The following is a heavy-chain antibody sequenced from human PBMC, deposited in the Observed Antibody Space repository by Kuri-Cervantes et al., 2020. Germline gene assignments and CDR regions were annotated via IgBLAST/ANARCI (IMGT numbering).Heavy chain of an antibody. Sequence: ASVKVSCKASGYTFTDYYIHWVRQAPGQGLEWMGWINPNSGGTKYAQKFQGWVTMTRDTSISTAYMELKRLRSDDTAVYYCARGDSGSYFRKSRYFQHWGQGTLVTVSS. CDR2: INPNSGGT. J-gene: IGHJ1*01. V-gene: IGHV1-2*04. D-gene: IGHD1-26*01. CDR3: ARGDSGSYFRKSRYFQH. CDR1: GYTFTDYY.